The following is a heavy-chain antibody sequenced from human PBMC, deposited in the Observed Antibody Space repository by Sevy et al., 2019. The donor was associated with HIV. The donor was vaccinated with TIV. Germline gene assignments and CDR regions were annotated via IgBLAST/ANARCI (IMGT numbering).Heavy chain of an antibody. CDR2: IIHLSRTP. D-gene: IGHD2-21*01. CDR3: ARDPREPHSFFDY. Sequence: ASVKVSCKSSGGTFNMYAISWVRQAPGQGLEWMGGIIHLSRTPNYAQKFQDRVTMTADKSTKTAYMELRSLTSDDTAMYFCARDPREPHSFFDYWGQGTLVTVSS. V-gene: IGHV1-69*06. J-gene: IGHJ4*02. CDR1: GGTFNMYA.